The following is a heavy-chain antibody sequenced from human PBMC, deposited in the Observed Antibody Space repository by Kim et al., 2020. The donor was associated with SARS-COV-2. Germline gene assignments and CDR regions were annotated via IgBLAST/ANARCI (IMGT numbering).Heavy chain of an antibody. V-gene: IGHV6-1*01. CDR1: GDSVSSNRVA. CDR2: TFYRSKWVH. Sequence: SQTLSLTCAISGDSVSSNRVAWNWLRQSPSRGLEWLGRTFYRSKWVHDYAASVKSRVAINPDTTKNQVSLQLSSVTPEDTAVYYCARGFCTSASCYWYAFDIWGQGTMVSVSS. J-gene: IGHJ3*02. CDR3: ARGFCTSASCYWYAFDI. D-gene: IGHD2-2*01.